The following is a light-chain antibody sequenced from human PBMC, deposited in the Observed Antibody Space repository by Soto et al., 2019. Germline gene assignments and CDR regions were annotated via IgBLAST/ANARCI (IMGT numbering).Light chain of an antibody. J-gene: IGKJ5*01. CDR2: KAS. V-gene: IGKV1-5*03. CDR1: QSISSW. Sequence: DIQMTQSPSTLSASVGDRVTITCRASQSISSWLAWYQQKPGKAPKLLIYKASSLESGVPSRFSGSGSGTEFTLTISSLRPEDFATYFCQQSYDSPITFGQGTRLEI. CDR3: QQSYDSPIT.